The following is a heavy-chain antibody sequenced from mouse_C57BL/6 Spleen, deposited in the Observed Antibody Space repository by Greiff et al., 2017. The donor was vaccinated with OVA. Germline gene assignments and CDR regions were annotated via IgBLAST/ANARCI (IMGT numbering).Heavy chain of an antibody. CDR2: IYPGSGNT. Sequence: QVQLKESGAELVRPGASVKLSCKASGYTFTDYYINWVKQRPGQGLEWIARIYPGSGNTYYNEKFKGKATLTAEKSSSTAYMQLSSLTSEDSAVYFCARSAAQARFAYWGQGTLVTVSA. CDR3: ARSAAQARFAY. D-gene: IGHD3-2*02. J-gene: IGHJ3*01. V-gene: IGHV1-76*01. CDR1: GYTFTDYY.